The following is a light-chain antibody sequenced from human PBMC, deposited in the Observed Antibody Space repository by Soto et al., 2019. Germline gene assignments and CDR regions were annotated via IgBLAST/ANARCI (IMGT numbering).Light chain of an antibody. V-gene: IGKV1-5*03. CDR3: QQYYSYRT. J-gene: IGKJ1*01. CDR1: QSLSGW. CDR2: NAS. Sequence: DIQLTRFSCTLSASLGDRVTITCRASQSLSGWLAWYQQKPGKAPKLLIYNASSLESGVPSRFSGNGSGTDFTLTISSLQPDDFATYYCQQYYSYRTFGQGTKVDIK.